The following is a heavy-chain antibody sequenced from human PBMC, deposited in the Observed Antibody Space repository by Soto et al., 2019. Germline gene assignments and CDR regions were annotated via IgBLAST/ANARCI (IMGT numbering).Heavy chain of an antibody. CDR1: GYTFTSYY. CDR2: INPSGGST. D-gene: IGHD5-12*01. CDR3: ARGGRRDGYNYGSRFDY. J-gene: IGHJ4*02. V-gene: IGHV1-46*01. Sequence: QVQLVQSGAEVKKPGASVKVSCKASGYTFTSYYMHWVRQAPGQGLEWMGIINPSGGSTSYAQKFQGRVTMTRDTSTSTVYMELCSLRSEDTAVYYCARGGRRDGYNYGSRFDYWGQGTLVTVSS.